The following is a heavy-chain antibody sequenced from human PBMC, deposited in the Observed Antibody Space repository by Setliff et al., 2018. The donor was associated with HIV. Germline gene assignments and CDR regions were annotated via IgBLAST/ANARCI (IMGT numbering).Heavy chain of an antibody. CDR1: GGSFSGYY. V-gene: IGHV4-34*01. Sequence: PSETLSLTCAVYGGSFSGYYWSWIRQPPGKGLEWIGEINHSGSTTYNPSLKSRVTISVDTSKNQFSLKLSSVTAADTAVYYCARRGAAMVLNWFDPWGQGTLVTVSS. CDR2: INHSGST. J-gene: IGHJ5*02. CDR3: ARRGAAMVLNWFDP. D-gene: IGHD5-18*01.